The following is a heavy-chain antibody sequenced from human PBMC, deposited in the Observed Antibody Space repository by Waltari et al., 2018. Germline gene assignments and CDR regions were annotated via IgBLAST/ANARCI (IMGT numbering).Heavy chain of an antibody. Sequence: QVQLVQSGAEVKKPGSSVKVSCKASGGTFSSYTISWVRQAPGQGLEWMGRIIPILGIANYAQKFQGRVTITADKSTSTAYMELSSLRSEDTAVYYCARDPSPGGYYGMDVWGQGTTVTVSS. CDR1: GGTFSSYT. CDR2: IIPILGIA. V-gene: IGHV1-69*08. J-gene: IGHJ6*02. D-gene: IGHD2-8*02. CDR3: ARDPSPGGYYGMDV.